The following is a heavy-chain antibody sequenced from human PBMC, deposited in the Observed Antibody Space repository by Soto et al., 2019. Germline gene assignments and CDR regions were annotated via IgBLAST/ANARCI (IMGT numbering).Heavy chain of an antibody. D-gene: IGHD3-9*01. Sequence: ASVKVSCKASGGTFSSYTISWVRQAPGQGLEWMGRIIPILGIANYAQKFQGRVTMTTDTSTSTAYMELRSLRSDDTAVYYCARDLDYDILTGYAFNAFDIWGQGTMVTVSS. J-gene: IGHJ3*02. CDR2: IIPILGIA. CDR1: GGTFSSYT. CDR3: ARDLDYDILTGYAFNAFDI. V-gene: IGHV1-69*04.